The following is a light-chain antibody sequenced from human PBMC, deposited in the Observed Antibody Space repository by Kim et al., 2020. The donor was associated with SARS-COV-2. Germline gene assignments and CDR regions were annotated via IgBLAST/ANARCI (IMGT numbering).Light chain of an antibody. CDR2: EAS. J-gene: IGKJ4*01. Sequence: SASVGHRVNITCRASQDMSSWLGWYQQKPGKAPKLLIYEASNLQRGVPSRFSGSGSGTVFTLTINRLQPEDFATYYCQQTYSLPLTFGGGTKVEI. CDR1: QDMSSW. CDR3: QQTYSLPLT. V-gene: IGKV1D-12*01.